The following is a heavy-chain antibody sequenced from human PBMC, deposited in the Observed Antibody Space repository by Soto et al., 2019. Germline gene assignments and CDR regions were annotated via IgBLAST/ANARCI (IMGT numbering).Heavy chain of an antibody. CDR1: GFDFNNYG. CDR3: ARPDRIIITAVADF. J-gene: IGHJ4*01. V-gene: IGHV3-21*01. D-gene: IGHD3-16*01. Sequence: GGSLTLSCAVSGFDFNNYGINCLRQAPGKGLEWVSSVSQSDHTYYSDSVKGRFTISRDNAKNSVALQMNSLRPEDTAVYYCARPDRIIITAVADFWGHGT. CDR2: VSQSDHT.